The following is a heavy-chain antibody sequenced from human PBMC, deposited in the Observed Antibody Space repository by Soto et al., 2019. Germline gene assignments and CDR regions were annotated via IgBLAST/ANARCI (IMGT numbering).Heavy chain of an antibody. V-gene: IGHV4-59*12. CDR2: IYYNGNT. Sequence: SETLSLTCTVSGGSIGIYYWNWIRQPPGKVLEWIGYIYYNGNTNYDPSLKSRVTMSVDTSKNQFSLKLRFMTAADTAVYYCARDNGYFDYWGQGALVTVSS. J-gene: IGHJ4*02. CDR1: GGSIGIYY. D-gene: IGHD2-8*01. CDR3: ARDNGYFDY.